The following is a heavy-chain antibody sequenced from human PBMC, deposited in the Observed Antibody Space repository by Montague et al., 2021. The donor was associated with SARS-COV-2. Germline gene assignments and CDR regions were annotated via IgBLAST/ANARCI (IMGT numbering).Heavy chain of an antibody. J-gene: IGHJ6*02. CDR1: GGSIISFY. V-gene: IGHV4-59*01. CDR3: ARDQANYGLDV. CDR2: VYYTGNT. Sequence: SETLSLTCTVSGGSIISFYWTWVRQSPGKGLEWIGNVYYTGNTKYKPSLEGRVTISVDTSKSQFSLKLSSVTAADTAVYYCARDQANYGLDVWGQGTTVTVSS.